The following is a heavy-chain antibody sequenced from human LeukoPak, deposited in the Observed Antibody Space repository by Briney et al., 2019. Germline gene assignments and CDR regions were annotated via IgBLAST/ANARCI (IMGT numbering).Heavy chain of an antibody. J-gene: IGHJ4*02. D-gene: IGHD2-2*02. CDR3: VTHYCSTITCYTDY. Sequence: GGSLRLSCAASGFGFSTYAMSWVRQAPGKGMEWVSGISASGDKIFYADSVKGRFTIYRDNSKNILYLQMNALAAEDTARYYCVTHYCSTITCYTDYWGQGTMVPVSS. V-gene: IGHV3-23*01. CDR2: ISASGDKI. CDR1: GFGFSTYA.